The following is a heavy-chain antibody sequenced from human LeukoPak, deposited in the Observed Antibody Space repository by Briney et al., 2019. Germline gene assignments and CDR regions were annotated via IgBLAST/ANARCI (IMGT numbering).Heavy chain of an antibody. D-gene: IGHD6-13*01. Sequence: GGSLRLSCAASGFTFSTYWMSWVRQAPGKGLEWVANIKQDGSEKYYGVSVKGRFTVSRDNTKSSLYLQMNSLRAEDTAVYYCARGESWSFDYWGQGTLVIVSS. V-gene: IGHV3-7*04. J-gene: IGHJ4*02. CDR3: ARGESWSFDY. CDR2: IKQDGSEK. CDR1: GFTFSTYW.